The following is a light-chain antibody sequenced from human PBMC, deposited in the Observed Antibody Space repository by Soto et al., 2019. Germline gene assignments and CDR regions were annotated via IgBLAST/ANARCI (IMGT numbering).Light chain of an antibody. CDR3: ASWDDSLYGVYV. V-gene: IGLV1-47*01. Sequence: QSVLTQPPSASGTPGQRVTISCSGSTSNIGSNYVYWYLQLPGAAPKLLIYRDNERPSGVPDRFSGSKSGTSASLAISGLRSEDEATYHCASWDDSLYGVYVFGTGTKVTVL. CDR1: TSNIGSNY. CDR2: RDN. J-gene: IGLJ1*01.